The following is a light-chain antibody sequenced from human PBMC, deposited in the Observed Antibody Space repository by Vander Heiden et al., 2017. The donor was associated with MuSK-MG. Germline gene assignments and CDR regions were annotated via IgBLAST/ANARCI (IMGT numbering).Light chain of an antibody. Sequence: MLTPSPGTLSLSPGEGATLSCRASQSISFTYVAWYQQKPGQAPRLLIYGTSRRADDIPDRFSGSGSGTDFTLTITRLEPEDSAVYYCQQYASSVYTFGQWTKLEIK. V-gene: IGKV3-20*01. CDR1: QSISFTY. J-gene: IGKJ2*01. CDR2: GTS. CDR3: QQYASSVYT.